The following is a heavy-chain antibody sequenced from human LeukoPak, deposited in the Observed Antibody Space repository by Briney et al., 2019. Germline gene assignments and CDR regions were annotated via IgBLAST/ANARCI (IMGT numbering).Heavy chain of an antibody. Sequence: PSETLSLTCTVSGISITTYYWNWIRQPPGKGLEWVGLIHYSGSTTSNPSLMIRVTISIYTSKNQFSLPLTSVTAADTAVYYCARDIRGVGESHYFDYGGEGILVTVTS. D-gene: IGHD1-26*01. CDR3: ARDIRGVGESHYFDY. V-gene: IGHV4-59*01. CDR2: IHYSGST. J-gene: IGHJ4*02. CDR1: GISITTYY.